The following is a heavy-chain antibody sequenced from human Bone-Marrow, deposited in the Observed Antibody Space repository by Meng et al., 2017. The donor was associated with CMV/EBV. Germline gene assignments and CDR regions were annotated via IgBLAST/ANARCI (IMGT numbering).Heavy chain of an antibody. CDR2: INHSGST. Sequence: GSLRLSCAVYGGSFSGYYWSWIRQPPGKGLEWIGEINHSGSTNYNPSLKSRVTISVDTSKNQFSLKLSSVTAADTAVYYCARDEGATVLDYWGQGTRVTVSS. CDR1: GGSFSGYY. CDR3: ARDEGATVLDY. D-gene: IGHD1-26*01. J-gene: IGHJ4*02. V-gene: IGHV4-34*01.